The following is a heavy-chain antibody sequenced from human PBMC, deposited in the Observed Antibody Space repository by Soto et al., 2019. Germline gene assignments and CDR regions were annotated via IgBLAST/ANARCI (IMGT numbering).Heavy chain of an antibody. CDR1: GYHFTSYF. CDR3: ARGIAHRKEGTCSA. D-gene: IGHD6-13*01. V-gene: IGHV1-46*01. J-gene: IGHJ4*02. Sequence: QVQLVQSGAEVKEPGASVRLSCRTSGYHFTSYFIHWVRQGPRIGLEWMGTLNPNSHDTIYAQKFLGRVTMTKDMSSSTAYMELTSLRFDDTATYYCARGIAHRKEGTCSAWGRGTVVTVSS. CDR2: LNPNSHDT.